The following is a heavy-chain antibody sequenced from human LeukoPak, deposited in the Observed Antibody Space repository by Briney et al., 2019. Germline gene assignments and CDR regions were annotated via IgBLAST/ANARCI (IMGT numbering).Heavy chain of an antibody. CDR1: GGSFSGYY. D-gene: IGHD6-13*01. V-gene: IGHV4-34*01. J-gene: IGHJ5*02. Sequence: SETLSLTCAVYGGSFSGYYWSWIRQPPGKGLVWIGEINHSGSTNYNPSLKSRVTISVDTSKNQFSLKLSSVTAADTAVYYCARISGYSSSWYIWFDPWGQGTLVTVSS. CDR3: ARISGYSSSWYIWFDP. CDR2: INHSGST.